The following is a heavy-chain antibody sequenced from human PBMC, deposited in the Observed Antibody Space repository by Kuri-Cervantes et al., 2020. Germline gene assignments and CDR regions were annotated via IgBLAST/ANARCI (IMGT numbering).Heavy chain of an antibody. CDR2: IYPGDSDT. Sequence: GESLKIPCKGSGYSFTSYWIGWVRQMPGKGLEWMGIIYPGDSDTIYSPSFQGQVTISADKSIRTAYLQWSSLKASDTAMYYCARHFSPPSYNWNQKSRYNWFDPWGQGTLVTVSS. V-gene: IGHV5-51*01. J-gene: IGHJ5*02. D-gene: IGHD1-20*01. CDR1: GYSFTSYW. CDR3: ARHFSPPSYNWNQKSRYNWFDP.